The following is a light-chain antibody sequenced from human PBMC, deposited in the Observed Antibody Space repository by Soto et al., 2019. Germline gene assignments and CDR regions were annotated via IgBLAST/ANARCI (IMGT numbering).Light chain of an antibody. CDR3: QQYDNLPSIT. Sequence: DIQMTQSPSSLSASVGDRVTITCQASQDISNYLNWYQHRPGKAPKLLIYDASNLETGVPSRFSGSGSGTDFTFTISSLQPEDIATYYCQQYDNLPSITFGQGTRLEIK. V-gene: IGKV1-33*01. J-gene: IGKJ5*01. CDR2: DAS. CDR1: QDISNY.